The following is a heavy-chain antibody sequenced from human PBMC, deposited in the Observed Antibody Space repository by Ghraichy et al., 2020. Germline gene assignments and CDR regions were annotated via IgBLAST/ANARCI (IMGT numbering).Heavy chain of an antibody. V-gene: IGHV3-7*01. J-gene: IGHJ4*02. CDR1: GFSFSRHW. CDR2: IKSDGSER. CDR3: ARDPYGDYKYGGTDY. D-gene: IGHD4-17*01. Sequence: GESLNISCVASGFSFSRHWMSWVRQAPGKGLEWVASIKSDGSERFYVDSVKGRFTISRDNAKNSVSLEMNSLRAEDTAVYYCARDPYGDYKYGGTDYWGQGTLVSVSS.